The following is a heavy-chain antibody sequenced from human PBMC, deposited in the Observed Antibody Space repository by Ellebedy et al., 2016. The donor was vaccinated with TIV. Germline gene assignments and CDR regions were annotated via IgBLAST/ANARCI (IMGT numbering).Heavy chain of an antibody. CDR1: GFTLSGYY. CDR2: INTDGSST. D-gene: IGHD3-9*01. Sequence: PGGSLRLSCVASGFTLSGYYMHWVRHVPGKGLVWVARINTDGSSTSYADSVEGRFTISRDNAKKTLYLEMSGLRVEDTAVYYCARESVRYFDWDSWGQGTLV. V-gene: IGHV3-74*01. CDR3: ARESVRYFDWDS. J-gene: IGHJ4*02.